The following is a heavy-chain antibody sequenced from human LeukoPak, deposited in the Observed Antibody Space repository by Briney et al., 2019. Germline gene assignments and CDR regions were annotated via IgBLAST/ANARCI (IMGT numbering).Heavy chain of an antibody. CDR3: AKSNVVVVAATHYYYMDV. CDR1: GFTFSSYG. D-gene: IGHD2-15*01. Sequence: GGTLRLSCAASGFTFSSYGMHWVRQAPGKGLEWVAFIRYDGSNKYYADSVKGRFTISRDKSKNTLYLQMNSLRAEDTAVYYCAKSNVVVVAATHYYYMDVWGKGTTVTVSS. V-gene: IGHV3-30*02. J-gene: IGHJ6*03. CDR2: IRYDGSNK.